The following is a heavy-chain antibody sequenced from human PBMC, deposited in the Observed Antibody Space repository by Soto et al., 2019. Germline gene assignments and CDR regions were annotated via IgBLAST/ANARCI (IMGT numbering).Heavy chain of an antibody. J-gene: IGHJ4*02. Sequence: EVQLLDSGGGLVQPGGSLRLSCAASGFTLSSYAMIWVRQAPGKGLEWVSAISGSGGSTDYADSVKGRFTISRDNSKNTLYLQMNSLRAEDTAVYYCAKDVDYRNYVNSFDYWGQGTLVTVSS. D-gene: IGHD4-4*01. CDR1: GFTLSSYA. CDR3: AKDVDYRNYVNSFDY. V-gene: IGHV3-23*01. CDR2: ISGSGGST.